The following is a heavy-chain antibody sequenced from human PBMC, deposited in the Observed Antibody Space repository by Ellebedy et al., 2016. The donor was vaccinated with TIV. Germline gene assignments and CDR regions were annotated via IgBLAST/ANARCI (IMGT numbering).Heavy chain of an antibody. CDR2: LSSSSTTI. Sequence: GESLKISCAASGFTFSSYSMNWVRQAPGTGLEWVSYLSSSSTTIYYADSVKGRFTISRDNAKNSLYLQMNSLRDEDTAVYYCAAPDYYESSGLDYWGQGTLVTVSS. J-gene: IGHJ4*02. V-gene: IGHV3-48*02. CDR1: GFTFSSYS. D-gene: IGHD3-22*01. CDR3: AAPDYYESSGLDY.